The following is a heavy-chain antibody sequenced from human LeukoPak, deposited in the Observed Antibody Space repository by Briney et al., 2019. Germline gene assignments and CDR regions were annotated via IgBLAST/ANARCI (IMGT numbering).Heavy chain of an antibody. CDR3: ARIPGRLRADYYYYYMDV. J-gene: IGHJ6*03. CDR2: ISGYNGNT. D-gene: IGHD5-12*01. Sequence: ASVKVSCKASGYTFTRYGISWVRQAPGQGLEWMGWISGYNGNTNNPQKLQGRVTMTTDTSTSTAYMELRSLRYDDTAVYYCARIPGRLRADYYYYYMDVWGKGTTVTVSS. CDR1: GYTFTRYG. V-gene: IGHV1-18*01.